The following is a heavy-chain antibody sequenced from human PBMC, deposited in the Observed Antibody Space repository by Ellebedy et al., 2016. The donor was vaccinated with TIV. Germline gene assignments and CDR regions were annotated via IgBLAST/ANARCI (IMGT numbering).Heavy chain of an antibody. V-gene: IGHV4-39*01. D-gene: IGHD1-26*01. CDR1: GGSISSSSYY. CDR3: ARQGYGGSYLRDYYYYYGMDV. CDR2: IYYSGST. J-gene: IGHJ6*02. Sequence: SETLSLTXTVSGGSISSSSYYWGWIRQPPGKGLEWIGSIYYSGSTYYNPSLKSRVTISVDTSKNQFSLKLSSVTAADTAVYYCARQGYGGSYLRDYYYYYGMDVWGQGTTVTVSS.